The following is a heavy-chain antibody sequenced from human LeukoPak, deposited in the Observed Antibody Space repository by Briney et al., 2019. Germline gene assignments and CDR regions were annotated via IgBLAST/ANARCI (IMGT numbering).Heavy chain of an antibody. CDR1: GYTFTSYG. V-gene: IGHV1-18*01. Sequence: ASVKVSCKASGYTFTSYGISWVRQAPGQGLEWMAWISLYNGNTHYAQKFQGRVTMTTDTSTNTAYMDLRRLRSDDTAVYYCARDNDSRDPPHLDYWGQGTLVTVSS. D-gene: IGHD3-16*01. CDR3: ARDNDSRDPPHLDY. J-gene: IGHJ4*02. CDR2: ISLYNGNT.